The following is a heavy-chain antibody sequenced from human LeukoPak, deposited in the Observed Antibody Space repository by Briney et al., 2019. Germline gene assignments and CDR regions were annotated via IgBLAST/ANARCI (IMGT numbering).Heavy chain of an antibody. CDR1: GYTLTELS. Sequence: ASVKVSCKVSGYTLTELSMHWVRQAPGRGLEWMGGFDPEDGETIYAQKFQGRVTMTEDTSTDTAYMELSSLRSEDTAVYYCATTVGGYNFAFDIWGQGTMVTVSS. D-gene: IGHD5-24*01. V-gene: IGHV1-24*01. CDR2: FDPEDGET. J-gene: IGHJ3*02. CDR3: ATTVGGYNFAFDI.